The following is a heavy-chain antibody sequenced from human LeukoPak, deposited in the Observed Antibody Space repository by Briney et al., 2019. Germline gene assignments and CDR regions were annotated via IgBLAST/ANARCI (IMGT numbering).Heavy chain of an antibody. D-gene: IGHD6-19*01. J-gene: IGHJ4*02. V-gene: IGHV1-24*01. CDR2: FDPEDGET. CDR1: GYTLTELS. Sequence: GASVKVSCKVSGYTLTELSMHWVRQAPGKGLEWMGGFDPEDGETIYAQKFQGRVTMTEDTSTDTAYMELSSLRSEDTVVYYCATTLGSGWYTYYDYWGQGTLVTVSS. CDR3: ATTLGSGWYTYYDY.